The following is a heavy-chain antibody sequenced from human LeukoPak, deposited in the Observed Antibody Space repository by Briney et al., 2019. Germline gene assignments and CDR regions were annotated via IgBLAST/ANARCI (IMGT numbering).Heavy chain of an antibody. Sequence: ASVTVSCKASGYTFTGYYMHWVRQAPGQGLEWMGWINPNSGGTNYAQKFQGRVTMTRDTSISTAYMELSRLRSDDMAVYYCVRGRTIVGATGDYYGMDVWGQGTTVTVSS. CDR2: INPNSGGT. CDR1: GYTFTGYY. J-gene: IGHJ6*02. CDR3: VRGRTIVGATGDYYGMDV. D-gene: IGHD1-26*01. V-gene: IGHV1-2*02.